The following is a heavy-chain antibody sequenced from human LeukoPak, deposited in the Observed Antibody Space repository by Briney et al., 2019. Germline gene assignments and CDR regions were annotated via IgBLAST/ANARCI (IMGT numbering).Heavy chain of an antibody. Sequence: SETLSLICTVSGGSISSTYWTWIRQPAGKGLEWIGRIHTSGSTNYNPSPKSRVTMSADTSKNQFSLKLSSVTAADTALYYCARDFCGIGCWFDPWGQGTLVTVSS. CDR3: ARDFCGIGCWFDP. D-gene: IGHD6-19*01. V-gene: IGHV4-4*07. CDR1: GGSISSTY. CDR2: IHTSGST. J-gene: IGHJ5*02.